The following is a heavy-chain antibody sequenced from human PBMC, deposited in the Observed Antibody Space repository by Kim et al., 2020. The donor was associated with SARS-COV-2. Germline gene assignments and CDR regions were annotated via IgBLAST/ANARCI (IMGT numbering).Heavy chain of an antibody. J-gene: IGHJ4*02. CDR3: ARGALNDY. Sequence: SETLSLTCAVYGGSFSGYYWIWIRQPPGKGLEWIGEINHSGSTNYNPSLKSRVTISVDTSKNQFSLKLSSVTAADTAVYYCARGALNDYWGQGTLVTVSS. V-gene: IGHV4-34*01. CDR1: GGSFSGYY. CDR2: INHSGST.